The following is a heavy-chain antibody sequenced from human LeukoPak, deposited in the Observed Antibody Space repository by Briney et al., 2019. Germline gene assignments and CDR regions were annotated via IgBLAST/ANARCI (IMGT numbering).Heavy chain of an antibody. CDR1: GYTFTSYD. CDR3: ARAKGYSSSWYRYYFDY. V-gene: IGHV1-8*01. CDR2: MNPNSGNT. D-gene: IGHD6-13*01. Sequence: ASVKVSCKASGYTFTSYDINWVRQATGQGLELRGLMNPNSGNTGYAQKFQGRVTMTRNTSISTAYMELSSLRSEDTAVYYCARAKGYSSSWYRYYFDYWGQGTLVTVSS. J-gene: IGHJ4*02.